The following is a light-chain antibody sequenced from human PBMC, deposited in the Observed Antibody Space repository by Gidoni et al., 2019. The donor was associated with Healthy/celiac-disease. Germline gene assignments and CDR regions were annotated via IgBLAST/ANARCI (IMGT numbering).Light chain of an antibody. Sequence: DIPMTQSPSSLSASVGDRVTITCQASQDISNYLNWYQQKPGKAPKLLIYDASNLETGVPSRFSGSGSGTDFTFTISSLQPEDIATYYCQQYDNLSWGFGQGTKVEIK. CDR1: QDISNY. J-gene: IGKJ1*01. CDR2: DAS. CDR3: QQYDNLSWG. V-gene: IGKV1-33*01.